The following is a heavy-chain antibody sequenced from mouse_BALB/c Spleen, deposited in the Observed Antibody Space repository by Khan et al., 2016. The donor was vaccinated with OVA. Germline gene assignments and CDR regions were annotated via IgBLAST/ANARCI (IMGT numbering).Heavy chain of an antibody. V-gene: IGHV1-4*01. CDR1: GYTFTSYT. D-gene: IGHD2-4*01. CDR2: INPSSGYT. CDR3: ERIYYDYDGYYALDY. J-gene: IGHJ4*01. Sequence: QVQLKESGAELARPGASVKMSCKASGYTFTSYTMHWVKQRPGQGLEWIGYINPSSGYTNYIQKFKDKATLTADTSSSTAYMQLSSLTYEDSAVYYCERIYYDYDGYYALDYWGQGTSVTVSS.